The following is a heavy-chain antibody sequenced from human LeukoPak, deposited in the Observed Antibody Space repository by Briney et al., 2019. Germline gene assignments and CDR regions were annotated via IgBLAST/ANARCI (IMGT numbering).Heavy chain of an antibody. CDR2: INQSGST. Sequence: SETLSLTCAVYGGSFSGYYWSWIRQPPGKGLEWIGEINQSGSTSYNPSLKSRVTISVDTSKNQFSLKLSSVTAADTAVYYCARAIRTRSPPMVPPAGFDPWGQGTLVTVPS. J-gene: IGHJ5*02. V-gene: IGHV4-34*01. CDR3: ARAIRTRSPPMVPPAGFDP. D-gene: IGHD3-10*01. CDR1: GGSFSGYY.